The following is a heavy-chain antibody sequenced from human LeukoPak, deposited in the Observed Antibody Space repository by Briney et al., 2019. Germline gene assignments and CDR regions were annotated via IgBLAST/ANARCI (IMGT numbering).Heavy chain of an antibody. Sequence: GGSLRLSCAASGFTFDDYAMHWVRQAPGKGLEWVSGVSWNSGSISYADSVKGRFTISRDNAKNSLYLQMNSLRAEDTALYYCANDIGMATIIVGFDYWGQGTLVTVSS. CDR2: VSWNSGSI. CDR1: GFTFDDYA. J-gene: IGHJ4*02. D-gene: IGHD5-24*01. CDR3: ANDIGMATIIVGFDY. V-gene: IGHV3-9*01.